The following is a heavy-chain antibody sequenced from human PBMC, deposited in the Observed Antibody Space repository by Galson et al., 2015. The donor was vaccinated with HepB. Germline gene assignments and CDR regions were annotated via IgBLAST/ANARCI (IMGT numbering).Heavy chain of an antibody. V-gene: IGHV3-23*01. CDR3: AKDRADYYDSSGYDY. D-gene: IGHD3-22*01. CDR1: GFTFSSYA. J-gene: IGHJ4*02. CDR2: ISGSGGST. Sequence: SLRLSCAASGFTFSSYAMSRVRQAPGKGLEWVSAISGSGGSTYYADSVKGRFTISRDNSKNTLYLQMNSLRAEDTAVYYCAKDRADYYDSSGYDYWGQGTLVTVSS.